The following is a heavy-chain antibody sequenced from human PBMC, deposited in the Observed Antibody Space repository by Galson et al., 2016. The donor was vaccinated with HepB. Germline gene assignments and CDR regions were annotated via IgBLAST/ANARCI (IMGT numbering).Heavy chain of an antibody. CDR3: ARSGYSYAWGDP. Sequence: ATLSLTCSVSGGSISGHFWSWIRQPPGTRLEWIGFVHSIATMAPRYNPSLNGRITISVDTSRSQFSLRLTPVTAADTAVYYCARSGYSYAWGDPWGQGILVTVSS. D-gene: IGHD5-18*01. V-gene: IGHV4-59*11. CDR1: GGSISGHF. CDR2: VHSIATMAP. J-gene: IGHJ5*02.